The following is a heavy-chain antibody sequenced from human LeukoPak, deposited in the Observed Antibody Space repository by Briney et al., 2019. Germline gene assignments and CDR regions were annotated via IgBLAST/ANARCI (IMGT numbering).Heavy chain of an antibody. CDR2: NSHSGST. CDR3: ARGRWELPI. D-gene: IGHD1-26*01. CDR1: GGSISGYY. J-gene: IGHJ3*02. V-gene: IGHV4-59*01. Sequence: SETLSLTCTVSGGSISGYYWSWIRQPPGKGLEAIGYNSHSGSTNYNPSLKSRVTISVDTSKNQFSLKLTSVTAADTAVYYRARGRWELPIWGQGTMVTVSS.